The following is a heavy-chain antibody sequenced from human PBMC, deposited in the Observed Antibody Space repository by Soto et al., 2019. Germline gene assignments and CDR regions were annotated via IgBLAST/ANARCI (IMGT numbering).Heavy chain of an antibody. Sequence: PSETLSLTCVVSGYSISSGYYCGWIRQPPGKGLEWIGSIYHSGTTYYNPSLKSRVTISLDTSRNPFSLKLTSLTAADTAVYYCARSLLTSSWYAGSWGQGTLVTVSS. CDR2: IYHSGTT. D-gene: IGHD6-13*01. CDR1: GYSISSGYY. V-gene: IGHV4-38-2*01. J-gene: IGHJ5*02. CDR3: ARSLLTSSWYAGS.